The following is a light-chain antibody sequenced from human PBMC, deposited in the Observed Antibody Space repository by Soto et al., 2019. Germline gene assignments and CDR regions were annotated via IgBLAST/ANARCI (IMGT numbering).Light chain of an antibody. Sequence: QMTQSPSCRAPPAVHTGTITCRASQDISSWLAWYQQKPGKATKILIFAAYGLQSGVPSRFSGSGSGTDFTLTIRSMQPEDLATYYCKKSYSSPINFGQGKQLELK. V-gene: IGKV1-39*01. J-gene: IGKJ5*01. CDR3: KKSYSSPIN. CDR1: QDISSW. CDR2: AAY.